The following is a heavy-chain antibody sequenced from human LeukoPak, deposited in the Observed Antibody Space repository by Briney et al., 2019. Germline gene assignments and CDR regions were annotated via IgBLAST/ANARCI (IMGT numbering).Heavy chain of an antibody. CDR3: AREPHSSGWYWSTEGGFDY. Sequence: GGSLRLSCAASGFTFSTYAMHWVRQAPGKGLEWVAVISYDGSSKYYADSVKGRFTISRDNSKNTLYLQMNSLRAEDTAVYYCAREPHSSGWYWSTEGGFDYWGQGTLVTVSS. D-gene: IGHD6-19*01. CDR2: ISYDGSSK. J-gene: IGHJ4*02. CDR1: GFTFSTYA. V-gene: IGHV3-30*04.